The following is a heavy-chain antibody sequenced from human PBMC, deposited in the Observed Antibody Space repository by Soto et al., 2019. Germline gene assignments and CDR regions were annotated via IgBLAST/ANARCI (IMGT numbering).Heavy chain of an antibody. CDR3: ARSRILSEYCSGGSCSYMDV. J-gene: IGHJ6*03. Sequence: ASVKVSCKASGGTFSSYTISWVRQAPGQGLEWMGRIIPILGIANYAQKFQGRVTITADKSTSTAYMELSSLRSEDTAVYYCARSRILSEYCSGGSCSYMDVWGKGTTVTVSS. CDR1: GGTFSSYT. CDR2: IIPILGIA. D-gene: IGHD2-15*01. V-gene: IGHV1-69*02.